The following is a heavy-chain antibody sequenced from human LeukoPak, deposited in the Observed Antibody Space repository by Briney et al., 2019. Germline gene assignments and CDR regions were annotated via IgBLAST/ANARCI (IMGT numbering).Heavy chain of an antibody. CDR2: INHSGST. J-gene: IGHJ6*02. Sequence: SETLSLTCAVYGGSFSDYYWSWIRQPPGKGLEWIGEINHSGSTNYNPSLKSRVTISVDTSKNQFSLKLSSVTAADTAVYYCARDALWFGELGGLTNGMDVWGQGTTVAVSS. CDR1: GGSFSDYY. V-gene: IGHV4-34*01. CDR3: ARDALWFGELGGLTNGMDV. D-gene: IGHD3-10*01.